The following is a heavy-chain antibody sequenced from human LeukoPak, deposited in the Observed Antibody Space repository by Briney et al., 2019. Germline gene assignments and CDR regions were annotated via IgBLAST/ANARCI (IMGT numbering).Heavy chain of an antibody. CDR2: FSDSGGAI. CDR1: GITFNNYA. V-gene: IGHV3-23*01. J-gene: IGHJ4*02. D-gene: IGHD5-12*01. Sequence: GGSLRLSCAASGITFNNYAMSWVRQAPGEGLEGGSFFSDSGGAIFYADSVEGRFTISRDNAKNTLSLQMNSLRAEDTAVYYCAKGAYDYIEMGYFDYWGQGTLVTVSS. CDR3: AKGAYDYIEMGYFDY.